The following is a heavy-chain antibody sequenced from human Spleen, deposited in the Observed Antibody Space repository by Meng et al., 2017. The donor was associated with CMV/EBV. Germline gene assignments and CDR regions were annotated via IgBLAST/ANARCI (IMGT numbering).Heavy chain of an antibody. CDR1: GLTFSGYW. Sequence: LSLTCAASGLTFSGYWMHWVRQAPGKGLVWVSRINSDGSSTSYADSVKGRFSISRDNAKNTLYLQMNSLRAEDSAFYYCARRSNMGSSGAYDFDYWGQGTLVTVSS. V-gene: IGHV3-74*01. J-gene: IGHJ4*02. CDR2: INSDGSST. D-gene: IGHD6-6*01. CDR3: ARRSNMGSSGAYDFDY.